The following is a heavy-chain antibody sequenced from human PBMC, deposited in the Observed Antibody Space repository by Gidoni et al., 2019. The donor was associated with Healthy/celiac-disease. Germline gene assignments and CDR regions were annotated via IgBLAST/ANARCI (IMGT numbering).Heavy chain of an antibody. CDR3: ARVEGYCSGGSCPTDAFDI. CDR2: IYHSGCT. D-gene: IGHD2-15*01. CDR1: GYSISSGYY. Sequence: QVQLPESGPGLVQPSETLSLTCTVSGYSISSGYYWGWIRQPPGKGLECIGSIYHSGCTYYNPSLKSRVTISVDTSKNQFALKLSSVTAADTAVYYCARVEGYCSGGSCPTDAFDIWGQGTMVTVSS. J-gene: IGHJ3*02. V-gene: IGHV4-38-2*02.